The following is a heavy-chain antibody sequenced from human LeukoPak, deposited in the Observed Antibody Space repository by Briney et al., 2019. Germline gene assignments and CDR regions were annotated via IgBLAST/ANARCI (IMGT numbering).Heavy chain of an antibody. D-gene: IGHD7-27*01. CDR3: AKSPTGVNDAFEI. CDR1: GFIFSTYA. J-gene: IGHJ3*02. Sequence: PGGFLRFSWAAAGFIFSTYAMSWGRQAPGDGLELVSGISGSGGNTYYAESVKGRFSISRDNSKNTVFLQMSSLRAEDTAVYYCAKSPTGVNDAFEIWGQGTMVTVSS. V-gene: IGHV3-23*01. CDR2: ISGSGGNT.